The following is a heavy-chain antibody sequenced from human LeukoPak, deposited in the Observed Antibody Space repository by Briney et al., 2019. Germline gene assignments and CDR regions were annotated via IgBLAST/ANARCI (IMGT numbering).Heavy chain of an antibody. CDR1: GFSFSSYA. CDR3: AKAPVTSCRGAFCYPFDY. Sequence: GGSLRLSCATSGFSFSSYAMSWVRQAPGKGLEWVSAMSSSDDGRYYAASVRGRFTISRDTSRSTLYLQMNSLRAEGAAVYYCAKAPVTSCRGAFCYPFDYWGQGTLVTVSS. D-gene: IGHD2-15*01. J-gene: IGHJ4*02. CDR2: MSSSDDGR. V-gene: IGHV3-23*01.